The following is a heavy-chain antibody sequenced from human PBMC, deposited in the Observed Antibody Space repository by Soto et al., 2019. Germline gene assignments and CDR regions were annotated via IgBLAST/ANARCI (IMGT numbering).Heavy chain of an antibody. V-gene: IGHV3-30*18. CDR2: ISYDGSNK. J-gene: IGHJ6*02. CDR1: GFTFSSYG. CDR3: AKVSQSWFLESEPNYYYYYGMDV. Sequence: GGSLRLSCAASGFTFSSYGMHWVRQAPGKGLEWVAVISYDGSNKYYADSVKGRFTISRDNSKNTLYLQMNSLRAEDTAVYYCAKVSQSWFLESEPNYYYYYGMDVWGQGTTVTVSS. D-gene: IGHD3-3*01.